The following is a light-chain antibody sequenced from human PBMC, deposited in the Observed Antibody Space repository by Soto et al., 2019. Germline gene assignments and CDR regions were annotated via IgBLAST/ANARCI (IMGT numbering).Light chain of an antibody. CDR3: QQRGGSPPTWT. J-gene: IGKJ1*01. CDR2: DAS. CDR1: QSVSSN. Sequence: EIVMTQSPATLCVSPGERATLACRASQSVSSNLAWYQQKPGQAPRLLINDASNRATGIPDRFTGSGSGTDFTLTISRLEPEDFAVYYCQQRGGSPPTWTFGQGTKVDIK. V-gene: IGKV3D-11*03.